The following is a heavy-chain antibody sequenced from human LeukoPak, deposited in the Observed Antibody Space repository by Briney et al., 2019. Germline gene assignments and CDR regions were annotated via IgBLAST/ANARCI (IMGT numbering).Heavy chain of an antibody. J-gene: IGHJ3*02. D-gene: IGHD6-13*01. CDR2: INPNSGGT. V-gene: IGHV1-2*02. Sequence: ASVKVSCKASGYTFTGYYMHWVRQAPGQGLEWMGWINPNSGGTNYAQKFQGRVTMTRDTSISTAYMELSRLRSDDTAVYYCARPQGIAAADAAFDIWGQGTMVTVSS. CDR3: ARPQGIAAADAAFDI. CDR1: GYTFTGYY.